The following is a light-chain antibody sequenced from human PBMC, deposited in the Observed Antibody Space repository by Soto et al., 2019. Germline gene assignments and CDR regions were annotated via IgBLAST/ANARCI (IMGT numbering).Light chain of an antibody. CDR3: QQYNTVSS. J-gene: IGKJ3*01. CDR2: DAS. V-gene: IGKV1-5*01. Sequence: DIQMTQSPSTLSASVGDRAIITCRASQSVNEWVAWYQQKAGKAPKLLIYDASNLESGVPSRFSGSGSGTQFSLTISRLQPEDFATYFCQQYNTVSSFGPGTKVDV. CDR1: QSVNEW.